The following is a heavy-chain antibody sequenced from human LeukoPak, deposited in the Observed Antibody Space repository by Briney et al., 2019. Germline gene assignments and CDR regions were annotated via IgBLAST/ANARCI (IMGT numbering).Heavy chain of an antibody. CDR1: GFTFSSYA. CDR2: LGGSGITT. D-gene: IGHD6-13*01. Sequence: GGSLRLSCAASGFTFSSYAMSWVRQAPGKGLEWISTLGGSGITTYYADSVKGRFTISRDNSKNTLYLQMNSLKAEDSAVYYCAKRLTLSSGWYYFDYWGQGTLVTVSS. CDR3: AKRLTLSSGWYYFDY. V-gene: IGHV3-23*01. J-gene: IGHJ4*02.